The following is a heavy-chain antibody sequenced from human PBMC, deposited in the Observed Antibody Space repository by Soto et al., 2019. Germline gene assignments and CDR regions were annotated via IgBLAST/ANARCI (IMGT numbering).Heavy chain of an antibody. CDR2: ISPYSGNT. CDR3: ASIDYGSGSYY. V-gene: IGHV1-18*01. CDR1: GYTFTSYG. D-gene: IGHD3-10*01. Sequence: QVQLVQSGGEVKKPGASVKVSCKASGYTFTSYGISWVRQAPGQGLEWMGWISPYSGNTNYAQKVQGRVTMTTDTSTSTAYMELKSLRSDDTAVYYCASIDYGSGSYYWCQGTLVTVSS. J-gene: IGHJ4*02.